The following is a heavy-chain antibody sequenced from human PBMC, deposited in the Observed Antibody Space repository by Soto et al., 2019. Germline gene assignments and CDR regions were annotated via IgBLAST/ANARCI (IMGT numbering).Heavy chain of an antibody. CDR1: GFTFDNYA. D-gene: IGHD6-25*01. CDR2: ITGGGGAT. V-gene: IGHV3-23*01. CDR3: AKDLIEAAPGAVERGGWYS. Sequence: PGGSLRLSFAASGFTFDNYAMSWVRQAPGKGLEWVSIITGGGGATYYADSVKGRFTISRDNSKNTVVLQMDSLKAEDTAVYYCAKDLIEAAPGAVERGGWYSWAQGSQVTVSS. J-gene: IGHJ4*02.